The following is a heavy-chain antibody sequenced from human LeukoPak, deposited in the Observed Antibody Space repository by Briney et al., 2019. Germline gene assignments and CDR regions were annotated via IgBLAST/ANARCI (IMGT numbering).Heavy chain of an antibody. CDR2: MWAGGGRRT. Sequence: GGSLRLSCAASGFTFSGYGMHWVRQAPGRGLEWVAVMWAGGGRRTYYADSVRGRFTVSRDNTKNTVYLQMNSLRAEDTAVYYCARDTDTRSHSSQFDPWGQGTLVTVSS. CDR3: ARDTDTRSHSSQFDP. CDR1: GFTFSGYG. V-gene: IGHV3-33*01. D-gene: IGHD6-6*01. J-gene: IGHJ5*02.